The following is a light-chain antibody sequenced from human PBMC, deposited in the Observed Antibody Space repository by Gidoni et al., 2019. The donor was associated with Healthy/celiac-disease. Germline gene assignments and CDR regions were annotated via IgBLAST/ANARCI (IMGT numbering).Light chain of an antibody. V-gene: IGLV2-14*01. J-gene: IGLJ1*01. Sequence: QSALTQPASVSGSPGQSITISCIGTSSDVGGYNYVSWYQQHPGKAPKLMIYEVSNRPSGVSNRFSGSKSGNTASLTISGLQAEDEADYYCSSYTSSSTLQGVFGTGTKVTVL. CDR2: EVS. CDR3: SSYTSSSTLQGV. CDR1: SSDVGGYNY.